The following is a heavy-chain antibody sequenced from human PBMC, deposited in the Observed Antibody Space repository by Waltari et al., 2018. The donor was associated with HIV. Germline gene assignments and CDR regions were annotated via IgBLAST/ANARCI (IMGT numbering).Heavy chain of an antibody. J-gene: IGHJ3*02. Sequence: QVQLVQRGAEVKKPGASMKVSCKASGYTFPGSYMHWVRQAPGQGLEGMGWINPNSGGTNYAQKFQGRVTMTRDTSISTAYMELSRLRSDDTAVYYCARVTVSYHDAFDIWGQGTMVTVSS. CDR3: ARVTVSYHDAFDI. V-gene: IGHV1-2*02. CDR2: INPNSGGT. D-gene: IGHD4-17*01. CDR1: GYTFPGSY.